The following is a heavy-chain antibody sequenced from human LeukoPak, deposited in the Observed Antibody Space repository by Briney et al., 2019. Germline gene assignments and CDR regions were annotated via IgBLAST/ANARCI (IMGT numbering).Heavy chain of an antibody. D-gene: IGHD3-10*01. V-gene: IGHV3-74*01. CDR1: GFTFSSYW. CDR2: INSDGSST. CDR3: ARDQGSAGYDAFDI. Sequence: GGSLRLSXAASGFTFSSYWMHWVRQAPGKGLVWVSRINSDGSSTSYADSVKGRFTISRDNAKNTLYLQMNSLRAEDTAVYYCARDQGSAGYDAFDIWGQGTMVTVSS. J-gene: IGHJ3*02.